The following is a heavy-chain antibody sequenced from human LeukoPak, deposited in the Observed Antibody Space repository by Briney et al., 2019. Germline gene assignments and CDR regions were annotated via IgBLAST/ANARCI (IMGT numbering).Heavy chain of an antibody. CDR2: VYAAGIT. D-gene: IGHD1-1*01. J-gene: IGHJ5*02. V-gene: IGHV3-66*01. CDR3: ATEGDWNPLPGGS. CDR1: GFTVSNNY. Sequence: GGSLRLSYAASGFTVSNNYMSWVRQAPGQGLEWVSLVYAAGITYYADSVKGRFTIFRDNSNNTLYLQMNSLRVEDTAVYYCATEGDWNPLPGGSWGQGALVTVSP.